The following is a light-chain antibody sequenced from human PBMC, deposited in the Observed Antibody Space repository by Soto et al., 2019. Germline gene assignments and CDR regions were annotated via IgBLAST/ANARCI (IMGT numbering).Light chain of an antibody. J-gene: IGKJ1*01. CDR3: QQYGSSPPRT. V-gene: IGKV3-15*01. CDR2: GAS. CDR1: ETVATN. Sequence: EVVMTQSPATLSVSPGERATLSCRASETVATNLAWYQQKPGQAPRLLISGASTRAAGISDRFRGSGSGTEFTLTISSLRSEDFAVYYCQQYGSSPPRTFGQGTKVEMK.